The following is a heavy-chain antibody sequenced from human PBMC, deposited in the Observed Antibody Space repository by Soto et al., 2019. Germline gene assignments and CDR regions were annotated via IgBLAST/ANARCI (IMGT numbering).Heavy chain of an antibody. Sequence: GGSLRLSCAASGVTFNHYAMSWVRQAPGKGLEWVSAISGSGDKTYHADSLKGRLAISRDNSKNTLFLQLNNLSADDTAVYYCAKDRGVFWGFTNWGLGTLVTVS. D-gene: IGHD3-10*01. CDR1: GVTFNHYA. CDR3: AKDRGVFWGFTN. V-gene: IGHV3-23*01. CDR2: ISGSGDKT. J-gene: IGHJ4*02.